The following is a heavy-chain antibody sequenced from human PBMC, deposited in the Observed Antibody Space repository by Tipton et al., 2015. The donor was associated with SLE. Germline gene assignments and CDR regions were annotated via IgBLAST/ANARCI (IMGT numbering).Heavy chain of an antibody. CDR1: GDSISNNNYY. CDR2: INYSGTT. Sequence: TLSLTCTVSGDSISNNNYYWGWIRQPPGKGLEWIGNINYSGTTYCNPSLKTRVTISVDTSKIQFSLRLTSVTAADTAVYYCARGLHSSGYYYYYYGMDVWGQGTTVTVSS. CDR3: ARGLHSSGYYYYYYGMDV. J-gene: IGHJ6*02. D-gene: IGHD3-22*01. V-gene: IGHV4-39*07.